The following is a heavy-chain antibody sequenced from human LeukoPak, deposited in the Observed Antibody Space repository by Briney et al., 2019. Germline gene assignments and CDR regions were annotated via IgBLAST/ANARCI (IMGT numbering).Heavy chain of an antibody. J-gene: IGHJ4*02. CDR1: GFTFSGYY. Sequence: PGGSLRLSCAASGFTFSGYYMSWIRQAPGKGPEWISYISSSGDSEYYADSVKGRFTISRDNAKDSLYLQMNSLRAEDTAVYYCARSEWELLSYFDYWGQGTLVTVSS. CDR3: ARSEWELLSYFDY. V-gene: IGHV3-11*04. CDR2: ISSSGDSE. D-gene: IGHD1-26*01.